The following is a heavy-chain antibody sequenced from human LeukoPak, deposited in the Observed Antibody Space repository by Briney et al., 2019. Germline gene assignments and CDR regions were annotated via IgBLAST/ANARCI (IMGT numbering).Heavy chain of an antibody. V-gene: IGHV4-59*01. CDR2: IYYSGST. Sequence: SETLSLTCTVSGGSISSYYWSWIRQPPGKGLEWIGYIYYSGSTNYNPSLKSRVTISVDTSKNQFSLKLSSVTAADTAVYYCARGGYDILTGYNIFPLDYWGQGTLVTVSS. D-gene: IGHD3-9*01. CDR1: GGSISSYY. J-gene: IGHJ4*02. CDR3: ARGGYDILTGYNIFPLDY.